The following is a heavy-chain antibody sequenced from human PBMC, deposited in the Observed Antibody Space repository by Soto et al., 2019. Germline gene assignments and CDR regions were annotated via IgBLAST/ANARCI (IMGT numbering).Heavy chain of an antibody. CDR2: ISYDGSNK. V-gene: IGHV3-30*04. J-gene: IGHJ4*02. D-gene: IGHD3-22*01. CDR3: AGDEGGGYYDSSGYSTQFDY. Sequence: GGSLRLSCAASGFTFSSYAMHWVRQAPGKGLEWVAVISYDGSNKYYADSVKGRFTISRDNSKNTLYLQMNSLRAEDTAVYYCAGDEGGGYYDSSGYSTQFDYWGQGTLVTVSS. CDR1: GFTFSSYA.